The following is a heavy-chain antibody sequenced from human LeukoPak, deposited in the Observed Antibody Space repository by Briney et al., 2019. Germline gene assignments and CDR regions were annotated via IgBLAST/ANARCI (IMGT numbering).Heavy chain of an antibody. CDR1: GFTFSSYS. CDR3: AREVYQLPLGAYYYYYMDV. CDR2: ISSSSSTI. J-gene: IGHJ6*03. Sequence: PGGSLRLSCAASGFTFSSYSMNWVRQAPGKGLEWVSYISSSSSTIYYADSVKGRFTISRDNAKNSLYLQMNSLRAEDTAVYYCAREVYQLPLGAYYYYYMDVWGKGTTVTVSS. D-gene: IGHD2-2*01. V-gene: IGHV3-48*01.